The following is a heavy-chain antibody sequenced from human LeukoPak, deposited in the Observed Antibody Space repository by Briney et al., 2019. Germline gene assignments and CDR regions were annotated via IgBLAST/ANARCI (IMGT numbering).Heavy chain of an antibody. J-gene: IGHJ4*02. CDR1: GFTFSSYS. D-gene: IGHD2-21*02. CDR2: ITSTSSVM. Sequence: PGGSLRLSCAASGFTFSSYSMNWVRQAPGRGLEWVSYITSTSSVMNYADSVMGRFTISRDNAKNSLYLQMSSLRDEDTAVYYCAASYCGGDCSLGPIDYWGQGTLVTVSS. CDR3: AASYCGGDCSLGPIDY. V-gene: IGHV3-48*02.